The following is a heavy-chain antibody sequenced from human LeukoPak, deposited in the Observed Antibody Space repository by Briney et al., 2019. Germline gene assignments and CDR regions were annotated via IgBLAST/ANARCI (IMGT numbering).Heavy chain of an antibody. CDR2: IIPIFGTA. CDR3: ARDYWDYGAPTQFDY. V-gene: IGHV1-69*05. Sequence: SVKVSCKASGGTFSSYAISWVRQAPGQGLEWMGGIIPIFGTANYAQKFQGRVTMTRDTSTSTVYMELSSLRSEDTAVYYCARDYWDYGAPTQFDYWGQGTLVTVSS. J-gene: IGHJ4*02. CDR1: GGTFSSYA. D-gene: IGHD4-17*01.